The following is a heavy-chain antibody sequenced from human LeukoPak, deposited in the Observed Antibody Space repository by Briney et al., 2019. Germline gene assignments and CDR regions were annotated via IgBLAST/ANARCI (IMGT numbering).Heavy chain of an antibody. Sequence: GGSLRLSCAASGFTFSSYEMNWVRQAPGKGLEWVSYISSGSTIYYADSVKGRFTISRDNAKNSLYLQMNSLRAEDTAVYYCARDPGVDTAMVFDYWGQGTLVTVSS. V-gene: IGHV3-48*03. D-gene: IGHD5-18*01. J-gene: IGHJ4*02. CDR2: ISSGSTI. CDR1: GFTFSSYE. CDR3: ARDPGVDTAMVFDY.